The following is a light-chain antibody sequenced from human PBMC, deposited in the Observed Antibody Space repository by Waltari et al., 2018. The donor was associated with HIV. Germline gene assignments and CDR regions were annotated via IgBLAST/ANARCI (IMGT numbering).Light chain of an antibody. J-gene: IGLJ3*02. CDR2: RTK. Sequence: QSVVTQPPSASGTPGHRVTISCSGSSSNIGSNYVYWHQQLPGTAPKLLIYRTKQRSSGVPDRLSGSKSGTSASLAISGLRPEDEAEYYCAAWDDSLSGWVFGGGTKLTVL. CDR3: AAWDDSLSGWV. CDR1: SSNIGSNY. V-gene: IGLV1-47*01.